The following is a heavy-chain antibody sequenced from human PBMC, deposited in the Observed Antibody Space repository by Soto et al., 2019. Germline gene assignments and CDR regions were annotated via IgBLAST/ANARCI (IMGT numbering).Heavy chain of an antibody. D-gene: IGHD3-16*01. V-gene: IGHV1-3*01. CDR1: GFTFTSYA. J-gene: IGHJ4*02. CDR3: ARVPPWGNSAGDYYIQHYDS. Sequence: ASVKVSCKSSGFTFTSYAIHWLRQPPGQGPQWMGWINGCSGNRNYSQDVQGRGTLTSDTFATTAYFELSSLRSDDTAVYYCARVPPWGNSAGDYYIQHYDSWGQGTPVTVSS. CDR2: INGCSGNR.